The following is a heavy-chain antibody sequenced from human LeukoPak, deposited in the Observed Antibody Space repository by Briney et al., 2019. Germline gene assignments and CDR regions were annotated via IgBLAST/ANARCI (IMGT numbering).Heavy chain of an antibody. J-gene: IGHJ6*02. D-gene: IGHD3-10*01. V-gene: IGHV1-46*01. CDR2: INPNGGTT. CDR1: GYSFIKFY. CDR3: ARECDTMVGVTTGLDV. Sequence: GASVKVSCKASGYSFIKFYIHWVRQAPGQGLEWMGLINPNGGTTTYSQKFQDRVTMTRDTSTTTVYMELSSLRSEDTAVYCCARECDTMVGVTTGLDVWGQGTTVTVSS.